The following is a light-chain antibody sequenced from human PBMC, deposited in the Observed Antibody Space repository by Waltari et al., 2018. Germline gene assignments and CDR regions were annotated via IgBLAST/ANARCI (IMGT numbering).Light chain of an antibody. J-gene: IGKJ1*01. Sequence: EMVMTQTPATLSVSPGATATLSCRASQSFGGSLAWYQQRPGQTPRLLIYYTSNRATEIPARFSGSGSGTEFALTISGVQSEDVAVYYCQQYKSWPWTFGQGTKVEIK. CDR2: YTS. V-gene: IGKV3-15*01. CDR3: QQYKSWPWT. CDR1: QSFGGS.